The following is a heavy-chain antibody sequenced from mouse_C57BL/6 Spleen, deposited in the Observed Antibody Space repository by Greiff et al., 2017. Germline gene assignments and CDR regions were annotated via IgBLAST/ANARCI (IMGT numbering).Heavy chain of an antibody. CDR3: AMVYYGYDGEVGYFDY. J-gene: IGHJ2*01. Sequence: VQLQQPGAELVKPGASVKVSCKASGYTFTSYWMPWVKQRPGQGLEWIGRIHPSDSDTNYNQKFKGKATLTVDKYSITAYMQLSSLTSEDSAVYYFAMVYYGYDGEVGYFDYWGQSTTRTVSS. CDR1: GYTFTSYW. D-gene: IGHD2-2*01. CDR2: IHPSDSDT. V-gene: IGHV1-74*01.